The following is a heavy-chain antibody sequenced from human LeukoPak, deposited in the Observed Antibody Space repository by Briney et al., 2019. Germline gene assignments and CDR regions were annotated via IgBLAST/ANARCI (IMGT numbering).Heavy chain of an antibody. Sequence: GGSLRLSCAAPGFNFDDYAIHWVRQAPGKGLECVSLISGDGGSTFYADSVRGRFTISRDNSKNSLYLQMSSLRSEDTALYFCARESDSSGWYDYWGQGTLVTVSS. J-gene: IGHJ4*02. V-gene: IGHV3-43*02. CDR2: ISGDGGST. D-gene: IGHD6-19*01. CDR3: ARESDSSGWYDY. CDR1: GFNFDDYA.